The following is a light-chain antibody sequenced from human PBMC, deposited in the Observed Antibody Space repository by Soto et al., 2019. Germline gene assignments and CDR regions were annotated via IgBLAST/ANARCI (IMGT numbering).Light chain of an antibody. CDR1: QDISNY. CDR2: DAS. J-gene: IGKJ3*01. Sequence: DIQMTQSPSSLSASVGDRVTITCQASQDISNYLNWYQQKPGKAPKLLIYDASNLETGVPSRFSGSGSGTDFTFTISSLQPEDIATYYGQQYDNPLVTFGPGPKVDIK. CDR3: QQYDNPLVT. V-gene: IGKV1-33*01.